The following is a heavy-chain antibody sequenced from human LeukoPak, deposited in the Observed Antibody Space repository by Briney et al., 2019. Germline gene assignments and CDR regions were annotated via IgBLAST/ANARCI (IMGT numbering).Heavy chain of an antibody. Sequence: GGSLRLSCAASGFTFSSYSMNWVRQAPGKGLEWVSAISGSGGSTYYADSVKGRFTISRDNSKNTLYLQMNSLRAEDTAVYYCAKDDKRYSSRGLAFDIWGQGTMVTVSS. CDR3: AKDDKRYSSRGLAFDI. D-gene: IGHD6-13*01. CDR1: GFTFSSYS. CDR2: ISGSGGST. V-gene: IGHV3-23*01. J-gene: IGHJ3*02.